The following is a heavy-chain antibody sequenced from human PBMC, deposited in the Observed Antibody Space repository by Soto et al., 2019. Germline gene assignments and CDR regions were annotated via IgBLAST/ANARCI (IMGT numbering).Heavy chain of an antibody. CDR1: GTSISSYY. J-gene: IGHJ4*02. Sequence: VQLQESGPGLVKPSETLSLTCTVSGTSISSYYWSWIRQPPGKGQEWIANIHYSGTTNYNPSLASRVTLSVDTSKNQFSLKMTSVTAADRAMYFCARYNSYAIDYWGRGTLVTVSS. CDR3: ARYNSYAIDY. D-gene: IGHD2-8*01. V-gene: IGHV4-59*01. CDR2: IHYSGTT.